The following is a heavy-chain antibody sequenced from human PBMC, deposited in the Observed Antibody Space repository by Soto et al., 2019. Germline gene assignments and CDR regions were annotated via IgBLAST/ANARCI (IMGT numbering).Heavy chain of an antibody. J-gene: IGHJ5*02. V-gene: IGHV4-39*01. CDR3: ARTPRRVSGWRVGFDP. D-gene: IGHD6-19*01. CDR1: GGSISSSSYY. CDR2: IYYSGST. Sequence: SETLSLTCTVSGGSISSSSYYWGWIRQPPGKGLEWIGSIYYSGSTYYNPSLKSRVTISVDTSKNQFSLKLSSVTAADTAVYYCARTPRRVSGWRVGFDPWGQGTLVTVSS.